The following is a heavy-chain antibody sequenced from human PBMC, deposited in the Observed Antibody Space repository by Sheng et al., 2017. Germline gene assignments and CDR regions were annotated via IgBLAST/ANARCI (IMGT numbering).Heavy chain of an antibody. D-gene: IGHD2-2*01. CDR3: ARELEGEGYDCSSTSCLNWFDP. CDR2: IIPIFGTA. V-gene: IGHV1-69*13. CDR1: GGTFSSYA. J-gene: IGHJ5*02. Sequence: QVQLVQSGAEVKKPGFSVKVSCKASGGTFSSYAISWVRQAPGQGLEWMGGIIPIFGTANYAQKFQGRVTITADESTSTAYMELSSLRSEDTAVYYCARELEGEGYDCSSTSCLNWFDPWGQGTLVTVSS.